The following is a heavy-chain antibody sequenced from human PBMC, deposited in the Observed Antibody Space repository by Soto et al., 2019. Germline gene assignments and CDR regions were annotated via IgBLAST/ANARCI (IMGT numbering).Heavy chain of an antibody. J-gene: IGHJ6*01. V-gene: IGHV1-2*02. CDR1: GYTFTGYY. D-gene: IGHD3-22*01. Sequence: GASVKVSCKASGYTFTGYYMHWVRQAPGQGLEWMGWINPNSGGTNYAQKFQGRVTMTRDTSISTAYMELSRLRSDDTAVYYCARGRDRYDSSGYSLYYYYYGMEVWGQGTTVSVSS. CDR2: INPNSGGT. CDR3: ARGRDRYDSSGYSLYYYYYGMEV.